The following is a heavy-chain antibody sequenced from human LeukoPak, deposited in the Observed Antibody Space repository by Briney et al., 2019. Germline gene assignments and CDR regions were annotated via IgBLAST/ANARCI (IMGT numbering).Heavy chain of an antibody. J-gene: IGHJ4*02. CDR2: ISAYNGNT. CDR3: ARDAGVYYYDSSGYPILYYFDY. V-gene: IGHV1-18*01. D-gene: IGHD3-22*01. CDR1: GYTFSHYA. Sequence: ASVKVSCRTSGYTFSHYAMNWVRQAPGQGLEWMGWISAYNGNTNYAQKLQGRVTMTTDTSTSTAYMELRSLRSDDTAVYYCARDAGVYYYDSSGYPILYYFDYWGQGTLVTVSS.